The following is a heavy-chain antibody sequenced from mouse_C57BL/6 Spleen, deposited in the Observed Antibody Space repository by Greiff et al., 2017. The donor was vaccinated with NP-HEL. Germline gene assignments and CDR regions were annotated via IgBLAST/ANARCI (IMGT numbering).Heavy chain of an antibody. CDR2: ISYDGSN. Sequence: EVKLMESGPGLVKPSQSLSLTCSVTGYSITSGYYWNWIRQFPGNKLEWMGYISYDGSNNYNPSLKNRISITRDTSKNQFFLKLNSVTTEDTATYYCATTTTPHAMDYWGQGTSVTVSS. V-gene: IGHV3-6*01. CDR3: ATTTTPHAMDY. J-gene: IGHJ4*01. CDR1: GYSITSGYY. D-gene: IGHD1-1*01.